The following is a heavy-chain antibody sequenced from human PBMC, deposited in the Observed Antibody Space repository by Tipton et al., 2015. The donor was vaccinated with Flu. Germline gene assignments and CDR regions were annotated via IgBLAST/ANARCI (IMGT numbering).Heavy chain of an antibody. V-gene: IGHV4-34*01. CDR1: GASFSGNY. Sequence: TLSLTCAVNGASFSGNYWNWIRQPPGKGLEWIGEINPSGSTIYNPSLKGRVTISVGTSKSQFSLRLSSVTAADTAVYYCARMAVASGSFYIDSWGQGTLVTVSS. D-gene: IGHD6-13*01. J-gene: IGHJ4*02. CDR2: INPSGST. CDR3: ARMAVASGSFYIDS.